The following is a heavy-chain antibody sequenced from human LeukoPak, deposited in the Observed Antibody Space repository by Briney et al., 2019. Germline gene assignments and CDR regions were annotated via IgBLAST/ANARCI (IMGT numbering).Heavy chain of an antibody. CDR2: IYHSGST. J-gene: IGHJ4*02. V-gene: IGHV4-4*02. CDR1: GGSISSSNW. D-gene: IGHD6-19*01. CDR3: ARVRYTSGWSVIDY. Sequence: PSETLSLTCAVSGGSISSSNWWSWVRQPPGKGLEWIGEIYHSGSTTYNPSLKSRLTISVDKSKKQFSLKLSSVTAADTAVYYCARVRYTSGWSVIDYWGQGTLVTVSS.